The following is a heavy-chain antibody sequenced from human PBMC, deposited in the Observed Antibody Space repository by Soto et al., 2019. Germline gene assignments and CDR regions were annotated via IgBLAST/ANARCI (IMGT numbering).Heavy chain of an antibody. CDR1: GYTFTSYG. V-gene: IGHV1-18*04. Sequence: QVQLVQSGAEVKKPGASVKVSCKAFGYTFTSYGISWVRQAPGQGLEWMGWISAYNGNTNYAQKLQGRVTMTTDTSTSTADMELRSLRSDDTAVYYCARTGAVCGGDCFTFDYWGQGTLVTVSS. CDR2: ISAYNGNT. J-gene: IGHJ4*02. D-gene: IGHD2-21*02. CDR3: ARTGAVCGGDCFTFDY.